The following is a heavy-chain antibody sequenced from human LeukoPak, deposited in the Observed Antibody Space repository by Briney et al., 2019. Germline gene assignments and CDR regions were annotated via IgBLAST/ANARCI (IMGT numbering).Heavy chain of an antibody. Sequence: ASVKVSCKASGYTFTSYGISWVRQAPGQGLEWMGWISAYNGNTNYAQKLQGRVTMTTDTSTSTAYMELRSLRSDDTAVYYCARNGGYDFWSGYTFDYWGQGTLVTVSS. CDR1: GYTFTSYG. D-gene: IGHD3-3*01. J-gene: IGHJ4*02. V-gene: IGHV1-18*04. CDR3: ARNGGYDFWSGYTFDY. CDR2: ISAYNGNT.